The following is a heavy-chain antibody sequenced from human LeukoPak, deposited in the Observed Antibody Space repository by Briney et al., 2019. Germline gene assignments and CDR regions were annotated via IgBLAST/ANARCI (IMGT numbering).Heavy chain of an antibody. CDR1: GFTFSDYY. CDR2: ISSSSSTI. CDR3: ARARITIFGVVHEHFDY. Sequence: AGGSLRLSCAASGFTFSDYYMSWIRQVPGKGLEWVSYISSSSSTIYYVDSVKGRFTISRDNAKDSLYLQMNSLRAEDTAVYYCARARITIFGVVHEHFDYWGQGTLVTVSS. D-gene: IGHD3-3*01. V-gene: IGHV3-11*04. J-gene: IGHJ4*02.